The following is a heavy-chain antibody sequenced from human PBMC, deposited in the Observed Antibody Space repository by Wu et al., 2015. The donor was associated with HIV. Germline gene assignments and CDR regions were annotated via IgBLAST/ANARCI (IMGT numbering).Heavy chain of an antibody. J-gene: IGHJ5*02. V-gene: IGHV1-2*02. CDR2: TNPQTWVT. Sequence: QVQLVQSGAEVKKPGASVRVSCKASEYTFTAYYMHWVRQAPGQGLEWMGWTNPQTWVTKYAQKFQDRVNMTRDRSISTGYMELNRLKSDDTAVYYCVRDRWQRGSRPGWFDTWGQGTLVTVSX. D-gene: IGHD6-6*01. CDR1: EYTFTAYY. CDR3: VRDRWQRGSRPGWFDT.